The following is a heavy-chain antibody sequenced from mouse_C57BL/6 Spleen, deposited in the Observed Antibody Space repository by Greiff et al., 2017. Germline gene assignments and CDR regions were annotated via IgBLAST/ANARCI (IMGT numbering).Heavy chain of an antibody. V-gene: IGHV1-50*01. D-gene: IGHD2-1*01. Sequence: VKLQQPGAELVKPGASVKLSCKASGYTFTSYWMQWVKQRPGQGLEWIGEIDPSDSYTNYNQKFKGKATLTVDTSSSTAYMQLSSLTSEDSAVYYCARSGGNRDFDYWGQGTTLTVSS. CDR2: IDPSDSYT. CDR1: GYTFTSYW. CDR3: ARSGGNRDFDY. J-gene: IGHJ2*01.